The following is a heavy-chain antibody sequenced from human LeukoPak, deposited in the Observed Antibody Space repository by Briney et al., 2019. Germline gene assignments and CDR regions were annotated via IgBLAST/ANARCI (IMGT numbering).Heavy chain of an antibody. CDR1: GGTFSSYA. Sequence: SVKVSCKASGGTFSSYAISWVRQAPGHGLEWMGGIIPIFGTANYAQKFQGRVTITADESTSTAYMELSSLRSENTAVYYCARGLAARRLYYYYMDVWGKGTTVTVSS. V-gene: IGHV1-69*13. J-gene: IGHJ6*03. CDR3: ARGLAARRLYYYYMDV. CDR2: IIPIFGTA. D-gene: IGHD6-6*01.